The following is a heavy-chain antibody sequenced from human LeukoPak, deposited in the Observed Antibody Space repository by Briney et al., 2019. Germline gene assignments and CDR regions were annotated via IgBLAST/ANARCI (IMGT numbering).Heavy chain of an antibody. Sequence: GGSLRLSCAASEFTFSSYAMHWVRQAPGKGLEYVSSINDNGGTTDYANSVKGRFTISRDNSKNTVYLQMGSLRPEDMGVYYCAAYGPGSYAIDYWGQGTLVTVSS. CDR1: EFTFSSYA. V-gene: IGHV3-64*01. D-gene: IGHD3-10*01. CDR2: INDNGGTT. J-gene: IGHJ4*02. CDR3: AAYGPGSYAIDY.